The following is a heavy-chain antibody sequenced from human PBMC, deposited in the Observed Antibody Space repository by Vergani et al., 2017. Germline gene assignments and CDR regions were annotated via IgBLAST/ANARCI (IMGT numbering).Heavy chain of an antibody. CDR3: AKDSGYDYRRYYYYMDF. CDR1: GFTFSSYG. D-gene: IGHD5-12*01. CDR2: IWYDGSNK. V-gene: IGHV3-33*06. Sequence: QVQLVESGGGVVQPGRSLRLSCAASGFTFSSYGMHWVRQAPGKGLEWVAVIWYDGSNKYYADSVKGRFTISRDNSKNTLYLQMNSLRAEDTAVYYCAKDSGYDYRRYYYYMDFWGKGTTVTVSS. J-gene: IGHJ6*03.